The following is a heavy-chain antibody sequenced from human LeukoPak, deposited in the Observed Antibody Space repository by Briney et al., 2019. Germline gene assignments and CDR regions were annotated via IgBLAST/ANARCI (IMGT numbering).Heavy chain of an antibody. CDR2: IYYSGST. D-gene: IGHD6-19*01. V-gene: IGHV4-28*01. J-gene: IGHJ3*02. CDR1: GYSISSNNW. Sequence: SDTLPLTCAVSGYSISSNNWWAWIRPPPGKGLEWIGYIYYSGSTYYNPYNPSLTSRVTMSVDTSKNQFSLKLDSVTEIDTAMYYCARNQAVAANRGAFDIWGQGTMVTVSS. CDR3: ARNQAVAANRGAFDI.